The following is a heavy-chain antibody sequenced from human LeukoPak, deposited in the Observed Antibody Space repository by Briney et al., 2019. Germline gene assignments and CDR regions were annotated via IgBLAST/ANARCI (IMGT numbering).Heavy chain of an antibody. J-gene: IGHJ5*01. Sequence: SSETLSLTCTVSGGFITSDNYYWVWVRQPPERGLEWIGSVYYSGNTDYNPSLKSRVTISVDTSKNQFSLRLSSVTATDTAVYHCARRPRTRYGSGKCWGLNVLDPWGQGT. CDR2: VYYSGNT. CDR3: ARRPRTRYGSGKCWGLNVLDP. V-gene: IGHV4-39*01. D-gene: IGHD3-10*01. CDR1: GGFITSDNYY.